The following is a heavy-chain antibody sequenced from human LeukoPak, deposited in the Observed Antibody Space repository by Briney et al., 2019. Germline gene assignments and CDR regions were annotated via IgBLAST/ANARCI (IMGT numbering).Heavy chain of an antibody. Sequence: SETLSLTCTVSGGSISSYYWSWIRQPAGKGLEWIGRIYTSGSTNYNPSLKSRVTMSVDTSKNQFSLKLSSVTAADTAVYYCARETMYYDFWSGYYIHYYYYMDVWGKGTTVTVSS. J-gene: IGHJ6*03. CDR3: ARETMYYDFWSGYYIHYYYYMDV. V-gene: IGHV4-4*07. D-gene: IGHD3-3*01. CDR1: GGSISSYY. CDR2: IYTSGST.